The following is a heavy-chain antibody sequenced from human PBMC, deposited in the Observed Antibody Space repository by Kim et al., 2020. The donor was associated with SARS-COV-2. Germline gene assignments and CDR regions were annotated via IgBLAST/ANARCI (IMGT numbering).Heavy chain of an antibody. CDR3: ARHVGRGRYYFDY. Sequence: SETLSLTCTVSGGSISSSSDYWGWIRQPPGKGLEYIGSIYYSGTTYYNPSLKSRVTISVDTSMNQFSLKVSSVTAADTAVYYCARHVGRGRYYFDYWGQGTPVTVSS. CDR2: IYYSGTT. CDR1: GGSISSSSDY. V-gene: IGHV4-39*01. J-gene: IGHJ4*02. D-gene: IGHD6-19*01.